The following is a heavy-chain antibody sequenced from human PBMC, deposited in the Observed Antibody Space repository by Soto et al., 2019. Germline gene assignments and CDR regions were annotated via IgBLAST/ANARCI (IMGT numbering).Heavy chain of an antibody. Sequence: PGGSLRLSCAASGFTVSSNYMSWVRQAPGKGLEWVSVIYSGGSTYYADSVKGRFTISRDNSKNTLYLQMNSLRAEDTAVYYCARDGIVDYYGMDVWGQGTTVTVSS. J-gene: IGHJ6*02. D-gene: IGHD3-22*01. CDR2: IYSGGST. CDR3: ARDGIVDYYGMDV. CDR1: GFTVSSNY. V-gene: IGHV3-53*01.